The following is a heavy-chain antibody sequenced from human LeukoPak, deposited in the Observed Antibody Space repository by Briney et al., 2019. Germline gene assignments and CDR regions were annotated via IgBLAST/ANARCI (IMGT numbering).Heavy chain of an antibody. J-gene: IGHJ2*01. CDR1: GGSISSYY. V-gene: IGHV4-4*07. CDR3: ARRGAAAYWYFDL. D-gene: IGHD2-15*01. CDR2: IYTSGST. Sequence: SETLSLTCTVSGGSISSYYWSWIRQHAGKGLEWIGRIYTSGSTNYNPSLKSRVTMSVDTSKNQFSLKLGSVTAADTAVYYCARRGAAAYWYFDLWGRGTLVTVSS.